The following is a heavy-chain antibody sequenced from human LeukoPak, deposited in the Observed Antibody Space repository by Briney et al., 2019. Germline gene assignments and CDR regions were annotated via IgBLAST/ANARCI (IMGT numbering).Heavy chain of an antibody. CDR3: ARDLIAYYYDSSGQRGAFDI. CDR2: INSDGSST. CDR1: GFTFSSYW. V-gene: IGHV3-74*01. J-gene: IGHJ3*02. Sequence: PGGSLRLSCAASGFTFSSYWMHWVRQAPGKGLVWVSRINSDGSSTRYADSVKGRFTISRDNAKNTLYLRMNSLRAEDTAVYYCARDLIAYYYDSSGQRGAFDIWGQGTMVTVSS. D-gene: IGHD3-22*01.